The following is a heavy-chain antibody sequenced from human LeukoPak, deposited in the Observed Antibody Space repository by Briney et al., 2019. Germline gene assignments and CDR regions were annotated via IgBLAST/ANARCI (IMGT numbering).Heavy chain of an antibody. D-gene: IGHD4-17*01. Sequence: PGGSLRLSCAASGLTFSSYSMNWVRQAPGKGLEWVSSISSSSSYIYYADSVKGRFTISRDNAKNSLYLQMNSLRAEDTAVYYCARGGGYGDTYFDYWGQGTLVTVSS. CDR3: ARGGGYGDTYFDY. CDR1: GLTFSSYS. J-gene: IGHJ4*02. CDR2: ISSSSSYI. V-gene: IGHV3-21*01.